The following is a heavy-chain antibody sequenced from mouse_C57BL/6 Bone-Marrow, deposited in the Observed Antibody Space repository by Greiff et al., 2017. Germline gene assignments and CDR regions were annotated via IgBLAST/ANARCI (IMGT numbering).Heavy chain of an antibody. D-gene: IGHD5-1-1*01. CDR3: AKIPSYYTMYY. J-gene: IGHJ4*01. CDR2: IYPGSGST. Sequence: QVQLQQPGAELVKPGASVKMSCKASGYTFTSYWITWVKQWPGQGLEWIGDIYPGSGSTNYKEKFKSKATLTVDTSSSTAYMQLSSLTAEDSAVFCCAKIPSYYTMYYWGQGTSVTVSS. CDR1: GYTFTSYW. V-gene: IGHV1-55*01.